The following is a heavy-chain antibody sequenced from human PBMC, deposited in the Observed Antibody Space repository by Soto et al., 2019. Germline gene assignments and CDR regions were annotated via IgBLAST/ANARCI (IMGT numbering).Heavy chain of an antibody. V-gene: IGHV4-39*01. D-gene: IGHD3-16*01. CDR3: ARQPRGPGYGERGLYFDY. CDR1: GGSTNSRSDY. CDR2: VYYSGST. Sequence: QLQLQESGPGLVKPSETLSLTCTVSGGSTNSRSDYWGWIRLPPGKGLEWIGSVYYSGSTYYNPSLQSRVTISVDTSRNQFSLKLSSVTAADTAVYFCARQPRGPGYGERGLYFDYWGQGTLVTVSS. J-gene: IGHJ4*02.